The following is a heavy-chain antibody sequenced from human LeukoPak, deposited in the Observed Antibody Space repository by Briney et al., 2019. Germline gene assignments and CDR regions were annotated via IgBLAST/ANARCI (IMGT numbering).Heavy chain of an antibody. V-gene: IGHV3-23*01. D-gene: IGHD3-16*01. Sequence: GGSLRLSCAASGFTFSSYAMSWVRQAPGKGLEWVSAISGSGGSTYYADSVKGRFTISRDNSKNNLYLQMNSLRAEDTAVYYCAKPGHVDYDYVWGPYYYYYYYMDVWGKGTTVTVSS. CDR2: ISGSGGST. CDR1: GFTFSSYA. J-gene: IGHJ6*03. CDR3: AKPGHVDYDYVWGPYYYYYYYMDV.